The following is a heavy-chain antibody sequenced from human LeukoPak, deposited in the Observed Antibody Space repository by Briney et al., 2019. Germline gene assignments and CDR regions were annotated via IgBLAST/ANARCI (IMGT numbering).Heavy chain of an antibody. CDR1: GYTFTSYG. CDR3: ARGHYYDSSGPNFDY. CDR2: ISAYNGNT. V-gene: IGHV1-18*01. D-gene: IGHD3-22*01. Sequence: GASVKVSCKASGYTFTSYGISWVRQAPGQGLEWMGWISAYNGNTNYAQKLQGRVTMTTDTSTSTAYMELRSLRSDDTAVYYCARGHYYDSSGPNFDYWGQGTLVTVSS. J-gene: IGHJ4*02.